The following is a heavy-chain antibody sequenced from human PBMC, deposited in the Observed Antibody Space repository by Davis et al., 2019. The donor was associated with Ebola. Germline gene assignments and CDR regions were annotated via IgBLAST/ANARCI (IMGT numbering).Heavy chain of an antibody. CDR2: ISTFNGNT. V-gene: IGHV1-18*01. CDR3: ARGTSGSFDH. D-gene: IGHD2-2*01. CDR1: GYTFTSYG. Sequence: ASVKVSCKASGYTFTSYGITWVRQAPGQGLEWMGWISTFNGNTNYAQKLQDRVTMTTDTSTSTAYMELKNLRSNDTAVYYCARGTSGSFDHWGQGTLVTVSS. J-gene: IGHJ4*02.